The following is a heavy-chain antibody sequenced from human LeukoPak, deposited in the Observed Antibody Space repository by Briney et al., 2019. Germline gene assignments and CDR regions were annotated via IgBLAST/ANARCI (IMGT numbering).Heavy chain of an antibody. V-gene: IGHV1-2*02. CDR1: GYTFTGYY. D-gene: IGHD2-15*01. Sequence: ASVKVSSKASGYTFTGYYMHWVRQAPGQGLEWMGWINPNSGGTKYAQKFQGRVTMTRDTSISTAYMELSRLRSDDTAVYYCARGGRYCSGTNCYFDSWGQGTLVTVSS. J-gene: IGHJ4*02. CDR3: ARGGRYCSGTNCYFDS. CDR2: INPNSGGT.